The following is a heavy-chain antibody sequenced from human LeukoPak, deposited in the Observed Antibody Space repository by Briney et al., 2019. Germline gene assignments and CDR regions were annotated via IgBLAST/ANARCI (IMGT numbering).Heavy chain of an antibody. CDR1: GGSISSGGYY. CDR2: IYYSGST. D-gene: IGHD2-2*01. V-gene: IGHV4-31*03. CDR3: ARGSSSTSLTFDY. Sequence: SQTLSLTCTVSGGSISSGGYYWSWIRQHPGKGLEWIGYIYYSGSTYYNPSLKSRVTISVDTSKNQFSLKLSSVTAADTAVYYCARGSSSTSLTFDYWGQGTLVTVSS. J-gene: IGHJ4*02.